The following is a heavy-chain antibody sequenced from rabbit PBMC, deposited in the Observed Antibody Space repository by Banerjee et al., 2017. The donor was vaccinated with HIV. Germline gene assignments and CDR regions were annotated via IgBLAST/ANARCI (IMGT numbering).Heavy chain of an antibody. D-gene: IGHD2-1*01. CDR1: GSDFSRYF. V-gene: IGHV1S7*01. Sequence: QSLEESGGDLVKPGASLTLTCTASGSDFSRYFMSWVRQAPGKGLEWIGTIYTGKGSTDYASWVNGRFTISSDNAQNTLYLQLNSLTAADAATYFCARGATMTMVPYFTLWGPGTLVIVS. CDR2: IYTGKGST. CDR3: ARGATMTMVPYFTL. J-gene: IGHJ4*01.